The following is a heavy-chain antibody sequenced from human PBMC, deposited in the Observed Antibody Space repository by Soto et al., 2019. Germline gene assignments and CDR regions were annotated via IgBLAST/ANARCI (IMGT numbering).Heavy chain of an antibody. CDR1: SAPVSISTYT. CDR3: ARDKITGLFDY. D-gene: IGHD2-8*02. J-gene: IGHJ4*02. V-gene: IGHV4-39*02. CDR2: IYYSGST. Sequence: PSDTLSLTCTVSSAPVSISTYTWGWIRQPPGKGLEWIGSIYYSGSTYYNPSLNSRVTVSVDTSKNQFSLKLTSVTAADTAVYYCARDKITGLFDYWGQGTLVTVSS.